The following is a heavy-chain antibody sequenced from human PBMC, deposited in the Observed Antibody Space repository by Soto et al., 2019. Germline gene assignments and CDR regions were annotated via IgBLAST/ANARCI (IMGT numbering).Heavy chain of an antibody. Sequence: PGGSLRLACAASGFSVTNAWMNWVRQAPGKGLEWVGRVYTSAEGGATNYAAPVKGRFTISRDDSKNTVYLQMNSLMTEDTAVYYCTTGSGEGFWGQRTTVTVSS. CDR3: TTGSGEGF. CDR1: GFSVTNAW. CDR2: VYTSAEGGAT. J-gene: IGHJ6*02. D-gene: IGHD3-16*01. V-gene: IGHV3-15*07.